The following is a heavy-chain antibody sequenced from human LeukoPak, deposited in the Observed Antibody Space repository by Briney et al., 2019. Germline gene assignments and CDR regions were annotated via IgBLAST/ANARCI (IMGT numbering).Heavy chain of an antibody. V-gene: IGHV3-30-3*01. CDR2: ISYDGSNK. CDR1: GFTFSSYA. CDR3: ARDQRITIFGVVSYNWFDP. J-gene: IGHJ5*02. D-gene: IGHD3-3*01. Sequence: PGGSLRLSCAASGFTFSSYAMHWVRQAPGKGLEWVAVISYDGSNKYYADSVKGRFTISRDNSKNTLYLQINSLRAEDTAVYYCARDQRITIFGVVSYNWFDPWGQGTLVTVSS.